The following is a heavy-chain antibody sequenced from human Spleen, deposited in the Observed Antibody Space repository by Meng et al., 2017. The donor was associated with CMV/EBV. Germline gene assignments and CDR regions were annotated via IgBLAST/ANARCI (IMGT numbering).Heavy chain of an antibody. CDR2: IYSGGSST. CDR3: AKDGWSYKGGYYFDY. J-gene: IGHJ4*02. CDR1: GFTFSSYA. V-gene: IGHV3-23*03. Sequence: GGSLRLSCAASGFTFSSYAMSWVRQAPGKGLEWVSVIYSGGSSTYYADSVKGRFTISRDNSKNTLYLQMNSLRAEDTAVYYCAKDGWSYKGGYYFDYWGQGTLVTVSS. D-gene: IGHD1-26*01.